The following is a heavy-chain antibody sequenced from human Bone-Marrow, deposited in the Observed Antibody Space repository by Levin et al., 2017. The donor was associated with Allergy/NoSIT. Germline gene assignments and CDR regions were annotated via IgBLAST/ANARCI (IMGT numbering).Heavy chain of an antibody. V-gene: IGHV3-9*01. Sequence: RTGGSLRLSCAASGFTFDDFAMHWVRQAPGKGLEWVSFISWNSGTIDYADSVKGRFTISRDNAKNSLYLQMNNLRAEDTAFYYCGKDLSSGSDYCTGCNYGVDVWGQGTTVTVSS. CDR1: GFTFDDFA. D-gene: IGHD3-10*01. J-gene: IGHJ6*02. CDR2: ISWNSGTI. CDR3: GKDLSSGSDYCTGCNYGVDV.